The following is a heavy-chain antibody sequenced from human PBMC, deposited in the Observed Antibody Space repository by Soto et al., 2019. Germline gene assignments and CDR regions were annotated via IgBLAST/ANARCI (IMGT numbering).Heavy chain of an antibody. CDR1: GGSISSSSYY. CDR2: IYYSGST. V-gene: IGHV4-39*01. D-gene: IGHD3-22*01. CDR3: AGPSMYYYDSSGYYDAFDI. J-gene: IGHJ3*02. Sequence: SETLSLTCTVSGGSISSSSYYWGWIRQPPGKGLEWIGSIYYSGSTYYNPSLKSRVTISVDTSKNQFSLKLSSVTAADTAVYYCAGPSMYYYDSSGYYDAFDIWGQGTMVTVSS.